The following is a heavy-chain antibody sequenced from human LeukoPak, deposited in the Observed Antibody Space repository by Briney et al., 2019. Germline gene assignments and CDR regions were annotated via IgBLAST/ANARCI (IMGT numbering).Heavy chain of an antibody. D-gene: IGHD6-13*01. CDR2: INHSGST. J-gene: IGHJ3*01. Sequence: SETLSLTCAVYGGSFSGYYWSWIRQPPGKGLEWIGEINHSGSTNYNPSLKSRVTISVDTSKNQFSLKLSSVTAADTAVYYCVQEPIAAAGSDAFDFWGQGTMVTVSS. V-gene: IGHV4-34*01. CDR1: GGSFSGYY. CDR3: VQEPIAAAGSDAFDF.